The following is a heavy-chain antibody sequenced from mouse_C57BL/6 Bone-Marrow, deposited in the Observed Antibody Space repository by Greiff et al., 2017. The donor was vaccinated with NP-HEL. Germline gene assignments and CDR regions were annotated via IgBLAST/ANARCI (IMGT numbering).Heavy chain of an antibody. CDR1: GYTFTSYW. V-gene: IGHV1-74*01. Sequence: QVQLQQPGAELVKPGASVKVSCKASGYTFTSYWMHWVKQRPGQGLEWIGRIHPSDSDTNYNQKFKGKAKLTVDKSSSTAYMQLSSLTSEDSAVYYCAIRGAYYYGSSYWYFDVWGTGTTVTVAS. CDR2: IHPSDSDT. CDR3: AIRGAYYYGSSYWYFDV. J-gene: IGHJ1*03. D-gene: IGHD1-1*01.